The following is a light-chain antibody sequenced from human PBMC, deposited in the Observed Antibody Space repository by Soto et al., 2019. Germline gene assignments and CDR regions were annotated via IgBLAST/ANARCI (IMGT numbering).Light chain of an antibody. J-gene: IGLJ2*01. CDR2: GIN. V-gene: IGLV1-44*01. CDR1: SSNIGANT. Sequence: QSVLTQAPSASGTPGQRVTISCSGSSSNIGANTVNWYLQLPGTAPKLHIYGINQRASGVPDRFSGSKSGTSASLAISGLQSEDEGDYYCAAWDDSLDGVVFGGGTKLTVL. CDR3: AAWDDSLDGVV.